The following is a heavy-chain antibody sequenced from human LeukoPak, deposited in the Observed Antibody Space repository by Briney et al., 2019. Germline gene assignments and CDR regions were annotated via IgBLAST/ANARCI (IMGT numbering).Heavy chain of an antibody. J-gene: IGHJ5*02. CDR2: INHSGIT. CDR3: ARDGGSNNYWFHP. Sequence: SETLSLTCAVYDGSFSSYYWNWIRQPPGKGLEWIGEINHSGITNYRPSLKSRVTISVDTSKNQFSLQLTSVTTADTAVYYCARDGGSNNYWFHPWGQGTLVPVSS. CDR1: DGSFSSYY. D-gene: IGHD4-23*01. V-gene: IGHV4-34*01.